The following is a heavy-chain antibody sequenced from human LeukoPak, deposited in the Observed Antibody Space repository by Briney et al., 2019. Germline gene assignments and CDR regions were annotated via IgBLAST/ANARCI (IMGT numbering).Heavy chain of an antibody. D-gene: IGHD2-21*01. V-gene: IGHV3-23*01. J-gene: IGHJ4*02. CDR3: AKAPVTTCSGAYCYPFDY. Sequence: AGGSLRLSCAASGFTFSSYGMSWVRQAPGKGLEWVSTISGSDTSTYYADSVKGRFTISRDSSKNTLYLQMNRLRAEDAAVYYCAKAPVTTCSGAYCYPFDYWGQGTLVTVSS. CDR2: ISGSDTST. CDR1: GFTFSSYG.